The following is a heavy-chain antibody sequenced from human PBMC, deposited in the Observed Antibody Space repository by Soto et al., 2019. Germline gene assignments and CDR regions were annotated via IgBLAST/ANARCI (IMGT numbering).Heavy chain of an antibody. D-gene: IGHD2-15*01. Sequence: PSGTLSLTCTVSGGSISSGGYYWSWIRQHPGKGLEWIGYIYYSGSTYYNPSPKSRVTISVDTSKNQFSLKLSAVTAADTAVYYCSRTDCSGGSCYFANWFDPWGQGTLVSVSS. CDR2: IYYSGST. V-gene: IGHV4-31*03. CDR1: GGSISSGGYY. CDR3: SRTDCSGGSCYFANWFDP. J-gene: IGHJ5*02.